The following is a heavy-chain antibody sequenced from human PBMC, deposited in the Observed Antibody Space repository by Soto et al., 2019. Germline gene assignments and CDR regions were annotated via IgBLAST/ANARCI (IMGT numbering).Heavy chain of an antibody. J-gene: IGHJ3*02. D-gene: IGHD2-8*02. Sequence: EVQLLESGGGLVQPGGSLRLSCAASGFTFSRYAMSWFRQAPGKGLDWVSGISDSGVTTYSADSVKSRFTISRDKSKNTLYLQTNSLRAEDTAVYYCAKGTGTGVTRVGAFDIWGQGTMVTVSS. CDR2: ISDSGVTT. V-gene: IGHV3-23*01. CDR3: AKGTGTGVTRVGAFDI. CDR1: GFTFSRYA.